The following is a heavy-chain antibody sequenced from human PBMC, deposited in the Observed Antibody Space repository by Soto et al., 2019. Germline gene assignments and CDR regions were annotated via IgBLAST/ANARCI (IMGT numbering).Heavy chain of an antibody. D-gene: IGHD1-26*01. V-gene: IGHV1-69*01. CDR2: IIPIFGTA. CDR3: AGPNGGATGTWYFDL. CDR1: GGTFSSYA. J-gene: IGHJ2*01. Sequence: QVQLVQSGAEVKKPGSSVKVSCKASGGTFSSYAISWVRQAPGQGREWMGGIIPIFGTANYAQKFQGRVTITADESTRTAYMELSSLRSEDTAVYYCAGPNGGATGTWYFDLWGRGTLVTLSS.